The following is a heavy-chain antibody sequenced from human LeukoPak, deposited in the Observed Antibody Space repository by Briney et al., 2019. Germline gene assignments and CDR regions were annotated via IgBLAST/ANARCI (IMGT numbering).Heavy chain of an antibody. V-gene: IGHV4-38-2*02. D-gene: IGHD3-10*01. CDR1: GYSISSGYY. CDR2: IYHSGST. J-gene: IGHJ3*02. Sequence: SETLSLTCTVSGYSISSGYYWGWIRQPPGKGLEWIGSIYHSGSTYYNPSLKSRVTISVDTSKNQFSLKLSSVTAADTAVYYCARDQPYYYGSGSYHTSGPNAFDIWGQGTMVTVSS. CDR3: ARDQPYYYGSGSYHTSGPNAFDI.